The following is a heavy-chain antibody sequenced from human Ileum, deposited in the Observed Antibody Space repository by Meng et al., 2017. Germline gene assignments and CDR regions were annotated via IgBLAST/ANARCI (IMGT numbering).Heavy chain of an antibody. CDR2: ISNSGSNI. V-gene: IGHV3-11*01. Sequence: QFERVESGGGLVKPGGSLRLSCAASGITFSDYYMSWIRQAPGKGLEWVSYISNSGSNIYYVDSVKGRFTISRDNAKNSLYLQMNSLRAEDTAVYYCATLSYSSLGYWGQGTLVTVSS. CDR3: ATLSYSSLGY. D-gene: IGHD1-26*01. CDR1: GITFSDYY. J-gene: IGHJ4*02.